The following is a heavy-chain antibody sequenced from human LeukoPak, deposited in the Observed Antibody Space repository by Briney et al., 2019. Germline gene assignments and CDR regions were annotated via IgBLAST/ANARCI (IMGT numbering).Heavy chain of an antibody. CDR2: ISGSGGSS. J-gene: IGHJ4*02. Sequence: GGSLRLSCVASGFTFSSYAMSWVRQAPGKGLEWVSAISGSGGSSHYADSVKGRFTISRDNSKNTLYVQMNSLRAEDTAVYYCASWEDYSSSPPDYWGQGTLVTVSS. CDR3: ASWEDYSSSPPDY. D-gene: IGHD6-6*01. CDR1: GFTFSSYA. V-gene: IGHV3-23*01.